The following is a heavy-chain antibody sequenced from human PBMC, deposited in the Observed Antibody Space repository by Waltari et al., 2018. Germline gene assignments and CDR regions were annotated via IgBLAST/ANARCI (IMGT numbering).Heavy chain of an antibody. CDR3: ATSLRIAAAGYYYYYMDV. D-gene: IGHD6-13*01. J-gene: IGHJ6*03. CDR1: GGTFRSYA. Sequence: QVQLVQSGAEVKKPGSSVKVSCKASGGTFRSYAISWVRPAPGQGHEWMGGIIPIFGTADYAKKCQGRVTITTDESTSTAYMELSSLRAEDTAVYYCATSLRIAAAGYYYYYMDVWGKGTTVTVSS. CDR2: IIPIFGTA. V-gene: IGHV1-69*05.